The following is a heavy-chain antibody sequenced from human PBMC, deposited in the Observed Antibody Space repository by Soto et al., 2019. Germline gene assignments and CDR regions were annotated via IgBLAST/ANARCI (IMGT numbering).Heavy chain of an antibody. Sequence: SETLSLTCTVSGGSISSSSYYWGWIHQPPGKGLEWIGCVYYSGSTFYNPSLKSRVTITMDTSKNQFSLKLTSVTAADTGVFYCARELDYAAYPKGGGDYYYGMDVWGRGTTVTVSS. CDR3: ARELDYAAYPKGGGDYYYGMDV. D-gene: IGHD4-17*01. CDR1: GGSISSSSYY. J-gene: IGHJ6*02. CDR2: VYYSGST. V-gene: IGHV4-39*02.